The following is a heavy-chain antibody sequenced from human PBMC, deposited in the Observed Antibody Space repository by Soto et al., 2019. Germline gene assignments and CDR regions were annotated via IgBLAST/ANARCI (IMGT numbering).Heavy chain of an antibody. CDR3: SRVPPNNRGAPLDY. CDR1: GFTFGDYA. D-gene: IGHD3-10*01. V-gene: IGHV3-49*03. CDR2: ITSKAYGGTT. Sequence: GGSLRLACTASGFTFGDYAMIWFRQAPGKGLEWVGFITSKAYGGTTEYAATVKGRFTISRDDSKSIAYLQMNSLKTDDTAVYYCSRVPPNNRGAPLDYWGQGTLVTVSS. J-gene: IGHJ4*02.